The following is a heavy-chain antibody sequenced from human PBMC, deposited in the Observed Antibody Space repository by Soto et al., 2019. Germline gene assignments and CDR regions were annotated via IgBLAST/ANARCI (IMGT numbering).Heavy chain of an antibody. D-gene: IGHD6-19*01. Sequence: SETLSLTCAVSGGSLDSTSYSLSWIRQPPGKGLEWIGYVSHRGTAYSIPSLNGRLTLSMDSSQTQFSLKLTSVTAADSAVYYCARIHWSQSSLDYWGRGILVTVSS. V-gene: IGHV4-30-2*01. CDR3: ARIHWSQSSLDY. J-gene: IGHJ4*02. CDR1: GGSLDSTSYS. CDR2: VSHRGTA.